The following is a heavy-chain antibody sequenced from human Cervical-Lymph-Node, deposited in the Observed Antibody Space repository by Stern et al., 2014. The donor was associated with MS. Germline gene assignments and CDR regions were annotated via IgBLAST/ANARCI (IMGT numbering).Heavy chain of an antibody. D-gene: IGHD3-3*01. J-gene: IGHJ4*02. CDR3: ARGSREVLLPRFYFDY. CDR1: GGSISSGNYY. V-gene: IGHV4-31*03. Sequence: QLQLQESGPGLVKPSQTLSLTCTVSGGSISSGNYYWSWIRQHPGKGLEWIGYIYHSGSTYYNPPLKSRVTTSIDTSKNQFSLKLSSVTAADTAVYYCARGSREVLLPRFYFDYWGQGTLVTVSS. CDR2: IYHSGST.